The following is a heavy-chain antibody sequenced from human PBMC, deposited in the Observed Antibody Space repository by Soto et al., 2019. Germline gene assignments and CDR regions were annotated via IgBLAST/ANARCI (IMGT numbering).Heavy chain of an antibody. CDR3: ARNRPRQYYYGMDV. D-gene: IGHD3-10*01. CDR1: GDSCANYG. CDR2: IYPGDSDT. J-gene: IGHJ6*02. V-gene: IGHV5-51*01. Sequence: XESLKVSCQCSGDSCANYGVAWVRQMPGKGLEWVGVIYPGDSDTRYSPSFRGQVTISADKSISHVYLQWSSLKASDTAMYYCARNRPRQYYYGMDVWGQGTTVTVSS.